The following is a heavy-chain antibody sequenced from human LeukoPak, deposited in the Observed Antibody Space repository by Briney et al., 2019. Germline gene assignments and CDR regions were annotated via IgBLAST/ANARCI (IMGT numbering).Heavy chain of an antibody. CDR3: ARAYSRSYSHFDD. J-gene: IGHJ4*02. V-gene: IGHV4-4*09. CDR1: GGSISGYY. D-gene: IGHD1-26*01. CDR2: IYTSGST. Sequence: SETLSLTCTVSGGSISGYYWSWIRQPPGKGLEWIGYIYTSGSTNYNPSLKSRVTISVDTSKNQFSLRLSSVTAADTAMYFCARAYSRSYSHFDDWGQGTLITVSS.